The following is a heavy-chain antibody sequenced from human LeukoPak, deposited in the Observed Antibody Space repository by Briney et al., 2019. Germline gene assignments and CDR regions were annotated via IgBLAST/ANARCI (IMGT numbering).Heavy chain of an antibody. Sequence: GGSLRLSCAASGFTFSSYSMNWVRQAPGKGLEWVANIKQDGSEKYYVDSVKGRFTISRDNAKNSLYLQMNSLRVEDTAVYYCARNRGISDWGQGTLVTVS. J-gene: IGHJ4*02. CDR3: ARNRGISD. CDR2: IKQDGSEK. V-gene: IGHV3-7*01. CDR1: GFTFSSYS. D-gene: IGHD3-10*01.